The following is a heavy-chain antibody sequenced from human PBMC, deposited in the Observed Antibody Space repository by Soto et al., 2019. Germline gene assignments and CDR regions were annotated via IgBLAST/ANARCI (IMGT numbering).Heavy chain of an antibody. D-gene: IGHD3-3*01. V-gene: IGHV3-74*01. CDR3: AREFWSGPFDY. CDR1: GFTFSSDW. J-gene: IGHJ4*02. CDR2: INTDGSGT. Sequence: GGSLRLSCAASGFTFSSDWMHWVRQAPGKGLVWVSRINTDGSGTSYADSVKGRFTISRDNSKNTLYLQMNSLRAEDTAVYYCAREFWSGPFDYWGQGTLVTVPS.